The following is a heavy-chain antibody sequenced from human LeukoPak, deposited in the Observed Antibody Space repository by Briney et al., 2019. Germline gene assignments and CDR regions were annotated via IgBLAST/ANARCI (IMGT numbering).Heavy chain of an antibody. CDR2: INPTGGST. CDR1: GYTFTSYY. CDR3: ARDVRWLVYFDY. V-gene: IGHV1-2*06. Sequence: GASVKVSCKASGYTFTSYYMHWVRQAPGQGLEWMGLINPTGGSTGYAQKFQGRVTMTRDTSISTAYMELSRLRSDDTAVYSCARDVRWLVYFDYWGQGTLVTVSS. D-gene: IGHD6-19*01. J-gene: IGHJ4*02.